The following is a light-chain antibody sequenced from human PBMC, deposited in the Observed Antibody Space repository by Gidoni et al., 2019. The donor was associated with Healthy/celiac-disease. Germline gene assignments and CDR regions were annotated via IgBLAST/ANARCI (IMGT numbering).Light chain of an antibody. CDR1: PSGSSN. V-gene: IGKV3-15*01. Sequence: EIVMTQSPATLSVSPGERATLSCRASPSGSSNLAWYQQKPGQAPRLLIYGASTRATGIPARFSGSGSGTEFTLTISSLQSEDFAVYYCQQYNNWPPLTFXGXTKVEIK. CDR2: GAS. J-gene: IGKJ4*01. CDR3: QQYNNWPPLT.